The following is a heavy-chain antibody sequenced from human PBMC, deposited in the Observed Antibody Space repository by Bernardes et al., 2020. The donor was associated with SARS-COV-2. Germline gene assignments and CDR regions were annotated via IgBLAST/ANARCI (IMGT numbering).Heavy chain of an antibody. J-gene: IGHJ6*02. CDR1: GFTFSNYA. D-gene: IGHD3-10*01. CDR2: ISGTGGST. Sequence: GGSLRLSCAASGFTFSNYAMTWVRQAPGKGLEWVSAISGTGGSTYYADSVKGRFTISRDNSKNKVYLQMNSLRAEDTAVYYCAKDTHYYGSGSYLDVWGLGTTVTVSS. V-gene: IGHV3-23*01. CDR3: AKDTHYYGSGSYLDV.